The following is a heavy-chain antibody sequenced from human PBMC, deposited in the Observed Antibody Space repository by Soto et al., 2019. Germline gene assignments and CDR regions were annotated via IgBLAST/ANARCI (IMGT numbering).Heavy chain of an antibody. CDR2: IYYSGST. V-gene: IGHV4-39*01. J-gene: IGHJ6*02. Sequence: PSETLSLTCTFSGGSISSSSYYWGWIRQPPGKGLEWIGSIYYSGSTYYNPSLKSRVTISVDTSKNQFSLKLSSVTAADTAVYYCARLSRSGYIGMDVWGQGTTVTVSS. D-gene: IGHD3-3*01. CDR1: GGSISSSSYY. CDR3: ARLSRSGYIGMDV.